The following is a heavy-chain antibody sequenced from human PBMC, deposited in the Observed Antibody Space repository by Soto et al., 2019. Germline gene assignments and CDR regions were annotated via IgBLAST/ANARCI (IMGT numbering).Heavy chain of an antibody. CDR2: IIPIFAPA. J-gene: IGHJ6*02. Sequence: QVQLVQSGAEVKKPGSSVKVSCKASGGTFSSYAISWVRQAPGQGLEWMGGIIPIFAPANYAQKFQGRVTITADESTSTAYMELRRLRFDDTAVYYCAGTSWHYYYGMDVWGQGTTVTVSS. D-gene: IGHD3-10*01. CDR3: AGTSWHYYYGMDV. CDR1: GGTFSSYA. V-gene: IGHV1-69*01.